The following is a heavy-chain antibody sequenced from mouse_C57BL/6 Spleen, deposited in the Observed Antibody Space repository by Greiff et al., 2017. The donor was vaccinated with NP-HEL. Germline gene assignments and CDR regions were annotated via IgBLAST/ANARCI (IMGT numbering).Heavy chain of an antibody. CDR2: ISSGGDYI. CDR3: TSDSVLYYFDY. CDR1: GFTFSSYA. V-gene: IGHV5-9-1*02. J-gene: IGHJ2*01. Sequence: DVQLVESGEGLVKPGGSLKLSCAASGFTFSSYAMSWVRQTPEKRLEWVAYISSGGDYIYYADTVKGRFTISRDNARNTLYLQMSSLKSEDTAIYYCTSDSVLYYFDYWGQGTTLTVSS.